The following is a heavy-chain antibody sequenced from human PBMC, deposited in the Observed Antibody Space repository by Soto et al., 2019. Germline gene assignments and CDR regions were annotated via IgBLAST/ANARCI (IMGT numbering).Heavy chain of an antibody. CDR3: ARAQYSSSLSGTNWFDP. J-gene: IGHJ5*02. V-gene: IGHV6-1*01. CDR1: GDSVSSNSAA. D-gene: IGHD6-13*01. Sequence: SQTLSLTCAISGDSVSSNSAAWNWIRQSPSRGLEWLGRTYYRSKWYNDYAVSVKSRITINPDTSKNQFSLQLNSVTPEDTAVYYCARAQYSSSLSGTNWFDPWGQGTLVTVSS. CDR2: TYYRSKWYN.